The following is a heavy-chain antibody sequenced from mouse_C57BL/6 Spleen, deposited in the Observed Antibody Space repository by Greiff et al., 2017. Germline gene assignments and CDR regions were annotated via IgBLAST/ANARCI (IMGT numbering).Heavy chain of an antibody. CDR2: VYPYNGGT. CDR3: ARDGYYPNWYFDV. J-gene: IGHJ1*03. V-gene: IGHV1-36*01. CDR1: GFTFTDYY. Sequence: VQLKESGPVLVKPGPSVKISCKASGFTFTDYYMHWVQQSHGKSLEWIGLVYPYNGGTSYNQKFKGKATLTVDTSSSTAYMELNSLTSEDSAVYYCARDGYYPNWYFDVWGTGTTVTVSS. D-gene: IGHD2-3*01.